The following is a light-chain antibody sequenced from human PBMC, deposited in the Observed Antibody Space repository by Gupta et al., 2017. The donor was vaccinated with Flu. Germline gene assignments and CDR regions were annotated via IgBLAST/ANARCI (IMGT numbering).Light chain of an antibody. CDR1: SGSVPTDNF. CDR2: DTD. V-gene: IGLV8-61*01. Sequence: QSVVTQESSLSVSPGGTITFTCCLPSGSVPTDNFPRWYRQTPGDAPHMIIDDTDNRASGVGGRFSGYVVGNKAAITIRGVQADDEAYYFCILFMEPGTWLFGGGTKLTVL. CDR3: ILFMEPGTWL. J-gene: IGLJ3*02.